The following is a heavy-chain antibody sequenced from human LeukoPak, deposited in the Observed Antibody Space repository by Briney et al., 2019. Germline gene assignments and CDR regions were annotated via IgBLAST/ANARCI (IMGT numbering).Heavy chain of an antibody. V-gene: IGHV1-69*04. CDR3: ASCDGIGIAARPDYGMDV. CDR1: GGTFSSYA. CDR2: IIPIFGRA. J-gene: IGHJ6*02. Sequence: SVKVSCKASGGTFSSYAISRVRQAPGQGVEWMGRIIPIFGRANYAQKIQGRVAITADKSTSTAYMELSSLRSEDTAVYYCASCDGIGIAARPDYGMDVWGQGTTVTVSS. D-gene: IGHD6-6*01.